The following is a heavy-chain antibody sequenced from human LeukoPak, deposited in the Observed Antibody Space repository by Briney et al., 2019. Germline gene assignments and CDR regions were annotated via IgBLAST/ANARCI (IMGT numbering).Heavy chain of an antibody. Sequence: SETLSLTCTVSGGSISSSSYYWGWIRQPPGKGLEWIGSIYYSGSTYYNPSLKSRVTISVDTSKNQFSLKLSSVTAADTAVYYCARERRRLQSSESSKFDYWGQGTLVTVSS. V-gene: IGHV4-39*07. D-gene: IGHD6-13*01. CDR2: IYYSGST. CDR3: ARERRRLQSSESSKFDY. CDR1: GGSISSSSYY. J-gene: IGHJ4*02.